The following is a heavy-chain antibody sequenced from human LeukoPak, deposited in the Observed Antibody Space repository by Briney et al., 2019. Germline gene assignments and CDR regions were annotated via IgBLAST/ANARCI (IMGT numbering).Heavy chain of an antibody. D-gene: IGHD3-22*01. Sequence: GASVKVSCKASGYTFTMFYIHWVRQAPGQGLEWMGMINPTDGTTTYARRFQGRVTMTRDTSISTAYMELSSLRSEDTAVYYCARLSQTPAYYDTSVYYYLGYWGQGTLVTVSS. CDR2: INPTDGTT. J-gene: IGHJ4*02. CDR1: GYTFTMFY. V-gene: IGHV1-46*01. CDR3: ARLSQTPAYYDTSVYYYLGY.